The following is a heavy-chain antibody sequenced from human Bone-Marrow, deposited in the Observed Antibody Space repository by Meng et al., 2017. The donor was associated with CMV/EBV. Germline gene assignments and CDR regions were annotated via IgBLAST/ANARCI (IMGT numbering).Heavy chain of an antibody. J-gene: IGHJ5*02. Sequence: SETLSLTCGVPGGSISSYAWTWIRQPPGKALEWVGSISYSGFTNYNPSLKSRVTISVDTSKSQFSLNLSSVTAADTAVYYCARDNLMITFGGVDKTHWFDPWGQGTRVTVSS. V-gene: IGHV4-59*13. CDR3: ARDNLMITFGGVDKTHWFDP. CDR1: GGSISSYA. D-gene: IGHD3-16*01. CDR2: ISYSGFT.